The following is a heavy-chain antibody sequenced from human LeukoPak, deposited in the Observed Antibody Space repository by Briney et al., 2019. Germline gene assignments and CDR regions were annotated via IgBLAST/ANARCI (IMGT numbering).Heavy chain of an antibody. J-gene: IGHJ4*02. V-gene: IGHV4-34*01. CDR3: ARGGYFDY. Sequence: PSETLSLTCAVYGGSFSGYYWSWIRQPPGKGLEWIGEINHSGSTNYNPSLKSRVTISVDTSKNQFSLKLSSVTAADTAVYYCARGGYFDYWGQGTLVTVSS. CDR2: INHSGST. CDR1: GGSFSGYY.